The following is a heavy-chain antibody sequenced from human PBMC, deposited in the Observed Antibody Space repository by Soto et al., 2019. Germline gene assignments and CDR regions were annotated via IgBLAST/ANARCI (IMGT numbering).Heavy chain of an antibody. D-gene: IGHD2-8*01. Sequence: QVQLQESGPGLVKPSGTLSLTCAVSSGSIDTTNWWSWVRQPPGKGLEWIGAIFHSGKTYYNPSLASRVTISVDTSKNQFSLNLRSVTAADTAVYYCARRTWGMDVWGQGTTVTVSS. CDR3: ARRTWGMDV. V-gene: IGHV4-4*02. CDR2: IFHSGKT. CDR1: SGSIDTTNW. J-gene: IGHJ6*02.